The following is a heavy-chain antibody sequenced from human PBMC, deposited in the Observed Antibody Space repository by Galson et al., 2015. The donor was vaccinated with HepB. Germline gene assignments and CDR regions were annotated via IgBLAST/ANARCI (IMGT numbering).Heavy chain of an antibody. Sequence: SLRLSCAASGFTFSSYAMSWVRQAPGKGLEWVSAISGSGGSTYYADSVKGRFTISRDNSKNTLYLQMNSLRAEDTAVYYCAKVVPRYQGYYYGMDVWGQGTTVTVSS. V-gene: IGHV3-23*01. CDR3: AKVVPRYQGYYYGMDV. D-gene: IGHD2-2*01. CDR2: ISGSGGST. CDR1: GFTFSSYA. J-gene: IGHJ6*02.